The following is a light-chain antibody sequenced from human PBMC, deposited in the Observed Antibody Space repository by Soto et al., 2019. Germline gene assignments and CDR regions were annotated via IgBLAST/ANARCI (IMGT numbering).Light chain of an antibody. CDR1: QSVSSGY. V-gene: IGKV3-20*01. J-gene: IGKJ1*01. Sequence: EIVLTEYPGTLSLSPGERSTLSCMASQSVSSGYLAWYQQKAGQAPRLLIYDASSRATGIPDRFSGSGSGTDFTLTIVRLEPEDFAVYYCQQDGTLPRTFGQGGKVDTK. CDR2: DAS. CDR3: QQDGTLPRT.